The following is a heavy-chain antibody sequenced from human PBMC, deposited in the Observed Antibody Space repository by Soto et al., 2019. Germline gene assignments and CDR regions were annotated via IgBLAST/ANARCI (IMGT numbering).Heavy chain of an antibody. CDR3: ARLLYRDTLDY. J-gene: IGHJ4*02. CDR2: IYYSGST. Sequence: SETLSLTCTVSGGSISSYYWSWIRQPPGKGLEWIGYIYYSGSTNYNPSLKSRVTISVDTSKNQFSLKLSSVTAADTAVYYCARLLYRDTLDYWGKGPLVTVSS. CDR1: GGSISSYY. D-gene: IGHD4-17*01. V-gene: IGHV4-59*01.